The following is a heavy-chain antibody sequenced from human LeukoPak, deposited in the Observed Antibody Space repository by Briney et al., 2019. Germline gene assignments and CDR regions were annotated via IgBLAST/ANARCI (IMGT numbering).Heavy chain of an antibody. Sequence: GGSLRLSCAASGFTFSSYWMSWVRQAPGKGLEWVANIKQDGSEKYYVDSVKGRFTISRDNAKNSLYLQMNSLRAEDSALYYCARLPGRFDSSSWYGYYWGQGTLVTVSS. CDR3: ARLPGRFDSSSWYGYY. CDR1: GFTFSSYW. D-gene: IGHD6-13*01. CDR2: IKQDGSEK. V-gene: IGHV3-7*03. J-gene: IGHJ4*02.